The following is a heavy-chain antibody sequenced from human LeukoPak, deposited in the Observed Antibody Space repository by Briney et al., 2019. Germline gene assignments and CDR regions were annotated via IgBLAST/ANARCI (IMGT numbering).Heavy chain of an antibody. Sequence: GGSLRLSCAASGFTFSSNAMSWVRQAPGKGLEWVSVISVSGSRAYYADFVKGRFTVSRDNSKNTVLLRMNSLRVEDTAVYYCTKDHDGMHAWGQGTTVTVSS. V-gene: IGHV3-23*01. J-gene: IGHJ6*02. CDR3: TKDHDGMHA. CDR1: GFTFSSNA. CDR2: ISVSGSRA.